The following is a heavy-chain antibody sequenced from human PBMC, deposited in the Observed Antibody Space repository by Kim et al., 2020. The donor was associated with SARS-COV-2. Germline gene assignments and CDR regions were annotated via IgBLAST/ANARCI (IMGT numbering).Heavy chain of an antibody. J-gene: IGHJ4*02. CDR3: ARAQWYSSSCFDY. Sequence: SETLSLTCTVSGGSISSGDYYWSWIRQPPGKGLEWIGYIYYSGSTYYNPSLKSRVTISVDTSKNQFSLKLSSVTAADTAVYYCARAQWYSSSCFDYWGQGTLVTVSS. CDR2: IYYSGST. V-gene: IGHV4-30-4*01. CDR1: GGSISSGDYY. D-gene: IGHD6-13*01.